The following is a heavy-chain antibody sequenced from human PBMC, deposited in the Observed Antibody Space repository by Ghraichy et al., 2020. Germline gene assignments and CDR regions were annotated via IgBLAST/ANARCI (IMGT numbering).Heavy chain of an antibody. CDR2: IYSGATT. CDR3: ARGLAAADN. J-gene: IGHJ4*02. CDR1: GFSVSRTY. Sequence: GGSLRLSCAASGFSVSRTYMSWVRQAPGKGLEWVSVIYSGATTYYADSVKGRFIISRDNSKNTLYLQMNSLRVEDTAVYYCARGLAAADNWGQGTLVTVSS. V-gene: IGHV3-66*01. D-gene: IGHD6-13*01.